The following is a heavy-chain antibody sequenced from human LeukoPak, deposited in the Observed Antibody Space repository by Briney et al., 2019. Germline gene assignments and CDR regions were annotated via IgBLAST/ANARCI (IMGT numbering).Heavy chain of an antibody. CDR3: ARFLDRDGYNFFDY. D-gene: IGHD5-24*01. J-gene: IGHJ4*02. CDR1: GVSINSGGYS. V-gene: IGHV4-30-2*01. Sequence: SETLSLTCAVSGVSINSGGYSWSWIRQPPGKGLEWSGYIYHSGSTYYNPSLKSRVTISVDRSKNQFSLKLSSVSAADTAVYYCARFLDRDGYNFFDYWGQGTLVTVSS. CDR2: IYHSGST.